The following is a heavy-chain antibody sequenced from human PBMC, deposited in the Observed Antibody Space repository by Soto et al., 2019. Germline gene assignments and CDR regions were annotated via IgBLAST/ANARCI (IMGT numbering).Heavy chain of an antibody. D-gene: IGHD3-9*01. V-gene: IGHV3-9*01. CDR1: GFTFDDYA. CDR2: ISWNSGSI. Sequence: GGSLRLSCAASGFTFDDYAMHWVRQAPGKGLEWVSGISWNSGSIGYADSVKGRFTISRDNAKNSLYLQMNSLRAEDTALYYCAKDISIGWLFYKGEMGPIAFDDWGEGSLVPVSS. J-gene: IGHJ4*02. CDR3: AKDISIGWLFYKGEMGPIAFDD.